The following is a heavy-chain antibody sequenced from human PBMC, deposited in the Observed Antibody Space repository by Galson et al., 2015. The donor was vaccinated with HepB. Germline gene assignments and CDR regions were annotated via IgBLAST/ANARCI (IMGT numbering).Heavy chain of an antibody. Sequence: SVKVSCKASGYTFTSYGISWVRQAPGQGLEWMGWISAYNGNTNYAQKLQGRVTMTTDTSTSTAYMELRSLRSDDTAIYYCARSSINWATGLYSFVDWDLGTLVTVSS. CDR1: GYTFTSYG. CDR2: ISAYNGNT. V-gene: IGHV1-18*01. CDR3: ARSSINWATGLYSFVD. J-gene: IGHJ4*02. D-gene: IGHD1-1*01.